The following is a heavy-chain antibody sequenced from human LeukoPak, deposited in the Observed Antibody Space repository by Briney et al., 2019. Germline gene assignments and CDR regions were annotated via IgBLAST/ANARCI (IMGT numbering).Heavy chain of an antibody. D-gene: IGHD3-22*01. CDR1: GGSISSYY. J-gene: IGHJ4*02. CDR3: ARESDDSSGYLTGYFDY. V-gene: IGHV4-59*01. Sequence: SETLSLTCTVSGGSISSYYWSWIRQPPGKGLEWIGYIYYSGSTNYNPSLKSRVTISVDTSKNQFSLKLSPVTAADTAVYYCARESDDSSGYLTGYFDYWGQGTLVTVSS. CDR2: IYYSGST.